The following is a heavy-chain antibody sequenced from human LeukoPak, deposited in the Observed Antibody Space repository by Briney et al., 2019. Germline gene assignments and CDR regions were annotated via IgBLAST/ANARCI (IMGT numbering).Heavy chain of an antibody. Sequence: ASVKVSCKVSGYTLTELSMHWVRQAPGKGLEWMGGFDPEDGETIYAQKFQGRVTMTEDTSTDTAYMELSSLRSEDTAVYYCARATIQYYYDSSGLNGMDVWGQGTTVTVSS. CDR2: FDPEDGET. CDR1: GYTLTELS. J-gene: IGHJ6*02. D-gene: IGHD3-22*01. V-gene: IGHV1-24*01. CDR3: ARATIQYYYDSSGLNGMDV.